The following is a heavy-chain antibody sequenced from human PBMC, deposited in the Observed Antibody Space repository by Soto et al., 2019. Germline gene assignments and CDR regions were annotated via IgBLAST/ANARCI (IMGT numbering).Heavy chain of an antibody. D-gene: IGHD5-12*01. Sequence: GGSLRLSCAASGFTFSSYAMSWVRQAPGKGLEWVSGISGSGGTTYYADSVKGRFTISRDNSKNTLFLQMNSLRAEDTAVYYCAKAPGVAYYYYYYMDVWGKGTTVTVSS. V-gene: IGHV3-23*01. CDR2: ISGSGGTT. J-gene: IGHJ6*03. CDR3: AKAPGVAYYYYYYMDV. CDR1: GFTFSSYA.